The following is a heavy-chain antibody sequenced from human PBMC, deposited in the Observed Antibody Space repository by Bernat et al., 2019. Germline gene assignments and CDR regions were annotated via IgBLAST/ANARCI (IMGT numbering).Heavy chain of an antibody. CDR3: ARVPHSSSYFYFDY. D-gene: IGHD6-6*01. Sequence: QVQLQESGPGLVKPSQTLSLTCTVSGGSISSGGYYWSWIRQHPGKGLEWIGYIYYSGSTHYNPSLKSRVTITVETSKNQFSRKLSSVTAADTAVYYCARVPHSSSYFYFDYWGQGTLVTVSS. CDR2: IYYSGST. J-gene: IGHJ4*02. CDR1: GGSISSGGYY. V-gene: IGHV4-31*03.